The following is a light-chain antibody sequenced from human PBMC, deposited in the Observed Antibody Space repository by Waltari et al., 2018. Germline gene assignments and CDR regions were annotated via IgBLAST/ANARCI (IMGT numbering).Light chain of an antibody. V-gene: IGKV4-1*01. CDR1: QSLLYNSNNKNY. CDR3: QQYYATPRT. J-gene: IGKJ3*01. CDR2: WAS. Sequence: DIVMTQSPDSLAVSLGERATINCKSSQSLLYNSNNKNYLAWYQQKPGKPPKMLISWASSRESGVPGRFSGSGSETDFTLTISSLQAEDVAVYYCQQYYATPRTFGPGTKVDIK.